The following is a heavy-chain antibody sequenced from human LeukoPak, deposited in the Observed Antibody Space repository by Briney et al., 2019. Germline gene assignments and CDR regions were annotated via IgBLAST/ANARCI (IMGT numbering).Heavy chain of an antibody. J-gene: IGHJ5*02. Sequence: NLQGRLTMTTDTSTNTAYMELRSLRSDDTAVYYCARDIGYCGGGGCYSRWFDLWGQGTLVTVSS. V-gene: IGHV1-18*01. CDR3: ARDIGYCGGGGCYSRWFDL. D-gene: IGHD2-15*01.